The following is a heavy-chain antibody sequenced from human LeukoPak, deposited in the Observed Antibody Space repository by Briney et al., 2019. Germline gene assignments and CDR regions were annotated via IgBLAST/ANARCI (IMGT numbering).Heavy chain of an antibody. CDR1: GYTFTGYY. D-gene: IGHD5-18*01. CDR3: ARPSHRGYGRLGY. J-gene: IGHJ4*02. V-gene: IGHV1-2*06. Sequence: ASVKVSCKASGYTFTGYYMHWVRQAPGQGLEWMGRINPNSGGTNYAQKFQGRVTMTRDTSISTAYMELSRLRSDDTAVYYCARPSHRGYGRLGYWGQGTLVTVSS. CDR2: INPNSGGT.